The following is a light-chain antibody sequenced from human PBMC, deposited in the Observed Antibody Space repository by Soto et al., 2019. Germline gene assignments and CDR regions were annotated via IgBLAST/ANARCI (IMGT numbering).Light chain of an antibody. J-gene: IGLJ2*01. CDR1: SSNIGSNT. V-gene: IGLV1-44*01. CDR2: SDN. CDR3: AAWDDSLNGHVV. Sequence: QSVLTQPPSASGTPGQRVTISCSGSSSNIGSNTVNWFQQLPGTAPKLLIYSDNQRPSGRPDRFSGSKAGTSASLAISGLQSEDEADYYCAAWDDSLNGHVVFGGGTKLTVL.